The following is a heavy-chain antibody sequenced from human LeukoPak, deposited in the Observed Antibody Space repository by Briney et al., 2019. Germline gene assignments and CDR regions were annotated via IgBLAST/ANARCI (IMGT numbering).Heavy chain of an antibody. CDR1: GYSFTSYW. CDR3: ARPETPRQWTRTFDI. CDR2: IYPGDSDT. Sequence: GESLKISCKGSGYSFTSYWIGWVRQMPGKGLERMGIIYPGDSDTRYSPSFQGQVTISADKSISTAYLQWSSLKASDTAMYYCARPETPRQWTRTFDIWGQGTMVTVSS. J-gene: IGHJ3*02. V-gene: IGHV5-51*01. D-gene: IGHD2-15*01.